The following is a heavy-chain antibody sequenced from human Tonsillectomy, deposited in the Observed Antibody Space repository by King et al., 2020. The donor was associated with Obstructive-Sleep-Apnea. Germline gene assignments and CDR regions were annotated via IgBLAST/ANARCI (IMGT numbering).Heavy chain of an antibody. D-gene: IGHD3-10*01. Sequence: VHLVESGGGVVQPGRSLRLSCAASGFTFSSYGMHWVRQAPGKGLEWVAVISYDGSNKYYADSVKGRFTISRDNSKNTLYLQMNSLRAEDTAVYYCARTYGSGSKPRRAFDIWGQGTMVTVSS. V-gene: IGHV3-30*03. CDR1: GFTFSSYG. CDR2: ISYDGSNK. J-gene: IGHJ3*02. CDR3: ARTYGSGSKPRRAFDI.